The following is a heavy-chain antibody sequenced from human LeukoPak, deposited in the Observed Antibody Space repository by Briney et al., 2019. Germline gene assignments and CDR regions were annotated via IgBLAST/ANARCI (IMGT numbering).Heavy chain of an antibody. CDR1: GFTFSNHG. CDR3: ARVVTAAATLRGYYYMDV. Sequence: GGSLRLSCAASGFTFSNHGMNWVRQAPGKGLEWVSVIYSGGSTYYADSVKGRFTISRDNSKNTLYLQMNSLRAEDTAVYYCARVVTAAATLRGYYYMDVWGKGTTVTISS. CDR2: IYSGGST. V-gene: IGHV3-53*01. D-gene: IGHD6-13*01. J-gene: IGHJ6*03.